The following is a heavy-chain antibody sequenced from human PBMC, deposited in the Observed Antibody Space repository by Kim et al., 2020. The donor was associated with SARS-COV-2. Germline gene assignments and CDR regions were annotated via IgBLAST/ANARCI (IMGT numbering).Heavy chain of an antibody. CDR3: ARDGSLLSFDI. CDR1: GFTFSSYW. V-gene: IGHV3-74*01. CDR2: INSDGSRT. D-gene: IGHD1-26*01. Sequence: GGSLRLSCAASGFTFSSYWMHWVRQAPGKGLVWVSRINSDGSRTSYADSVKGRFTISRDNAKNTLYLQMNSLRAEDTAVYYCARDGSLLSFDIWGQGTMVTVSS. J-gene: IGHJ3*02.